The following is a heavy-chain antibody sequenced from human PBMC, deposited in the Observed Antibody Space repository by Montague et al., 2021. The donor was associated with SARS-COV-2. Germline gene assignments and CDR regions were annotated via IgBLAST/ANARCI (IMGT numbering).Heavy chain of an antibody. CDR3: ARKTSRGLTIVGVVNDSSWFDY. CDR2: IYYSGCT. CDR1: GCSISSSSYF. J-gene: IGHJ4*02. Sequence: SETLSLTCTVSGCSISSSSYFWICIRQPPGKGLDWIVSIYYSGCTYYNPSLKSPVTISIYTSKNQFSLKLSSVTAADTSLFYCARKTSRGLTIVGVVNDSSWFDYWGQGTLVIVSS. D-gene: IGHD3-3*01. V-gene: IGHV4-39*01.